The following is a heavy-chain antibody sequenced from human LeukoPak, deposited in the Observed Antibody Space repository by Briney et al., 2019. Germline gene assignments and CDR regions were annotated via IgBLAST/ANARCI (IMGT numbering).Heavy chain of an antibody. CDR1: GFTFSSYA. CDR3: AKEFSYFHCSSTSCYRNYYYYGMDV. J-gene: IGHJ6*02. CDR2: ISGSGGST. V-gene: IGHV3-23*01. D-gene: IGHD2-2*01. Sequence: GGSLRLSCAASGFTFSSYAMSWVRQAPGKGLEWVSAISGSGGSTYYADSVKGRFTISRDNSKNTLYLQMNSLRAEDTAVYYCAKEFSYFHCSSTSCYRNYYYYGMDVWGQGTTVTVSS.